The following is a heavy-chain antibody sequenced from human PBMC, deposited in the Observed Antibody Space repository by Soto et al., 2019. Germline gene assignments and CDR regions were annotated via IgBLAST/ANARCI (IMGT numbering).Heavy chain of an antibody. CDR3: ATGFGVRGETDFDY. V-gene: IGHV4-4*02. CDR2: IYHSGST. Sequence: SETLSLTCAVSSGSISSSNWWSWVRQPPGKGLEWIGEIYHSGSTNYNPSLKSRVTISVDKSKNQFSLKLSSVTAADTAVYYCATGFGVRGETDFDYWGQGTLVTVSS. CDR1: SGSISSSNW. J-gene: IGHJ4*02. D-gene: IGHD3-3*01.